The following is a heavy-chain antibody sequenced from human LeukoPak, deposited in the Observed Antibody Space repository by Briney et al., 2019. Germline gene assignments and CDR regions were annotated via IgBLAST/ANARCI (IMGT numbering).Heavy chain of an antibody. D-gene: IGHD2-15*01. CDR2: IYSGADT. V-gene: IGHV3-53*04. CDR1: GFTVGGNY. J-gene: IGHJ5*02. CDR3: ARAQYCSGGSCYSGTLGS. Sequence: PGGSLRLSCAASGFTVGGNYMSWVRQAPGEGLGWVSVIYSGADTYYADPGKGRFTISRHSSQNTVYLQKNRLRAEDTAVYYCARAQYCSGGSCYSGTLGSWGQGTLVTVSS.